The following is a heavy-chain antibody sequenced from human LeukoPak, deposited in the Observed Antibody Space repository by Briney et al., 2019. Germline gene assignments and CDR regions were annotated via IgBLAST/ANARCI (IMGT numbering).Heavy chain of an antibody. Sequence: SETLSLTCAVYGGSFSRYSWSWIRQPPGKGLEWIGEINHSGSTNYNPSLKGRVTLSVDTSKNQFSLKLRSVTAADTAVYYCARVVGKYSSSWYYWGQGTLVTVSS. CDR1: GGSFSRYS. D-gene: IGHD6-13*01. CDR2: INHSGST. CDR3: ARVVGKYSSSWYY. J-gene: IGHJ4*02. V-gene: IGHV4-34*01.